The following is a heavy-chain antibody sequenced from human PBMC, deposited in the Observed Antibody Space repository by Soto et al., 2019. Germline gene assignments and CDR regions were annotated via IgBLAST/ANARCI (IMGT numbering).Heavy chain of an antibody. J-gene: IGHJ6*03. CDR2: IKPNSGET. Sequence: QVQLVQSGAEVKKPGASVKVSCKASGYTFTGYYMHWMRQAPGQGLEWMGWIKPNSGETDYAQNFQGRVTMTRDMSISTAYMELSRPKSNATAVYYCARGGGLNYYYYIEVWGKGTTVTVSS. CDR3: ARGGGLNYYYYIEV. V-gene: IGHV1-2*02. CDR1: GYTFTGYY.